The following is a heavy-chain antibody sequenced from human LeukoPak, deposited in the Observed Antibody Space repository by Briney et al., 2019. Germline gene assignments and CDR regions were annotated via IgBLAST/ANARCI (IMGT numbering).Heavy chain of an antibody. D-gene: IGHD2-2*01. J-gene: IGHJ4*02. CDR2: ISYDGSNK. V-gene: IGHV3-30*03. Sequence: GGSLRLSCAASGFTFSSYGMPWVRQAPGKGLEWVAVISYDGSNKYYADSVKGRFTISRDNSKNTLYLQMNSLRAEDTAVYYCARADAVVGEYQLPKPLDYWGQGTLVTVSS. CDR3: ARADAVVGEYQLPKPLDY. CDR1: GFTFSSYG.